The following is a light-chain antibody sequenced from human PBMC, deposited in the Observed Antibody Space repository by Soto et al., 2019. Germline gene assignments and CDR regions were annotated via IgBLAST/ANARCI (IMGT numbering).Light chain of an antibody. CDR2: AAS. J-gene: IGKJ1*01. V-gene: IGKV1-39*01. Sequence: DIPMTQSPSSLSASVGDRVTITCRASQSISSYLNWYQQKPGKAPKLLIFAASSLQSGVPSRFSGSGSGTDFTLTISSLQPEDFATYYCQQSYSIPWTFGQGTKVDIK. CDR3: QQSYSIPWT. CDR1: QSISSY.